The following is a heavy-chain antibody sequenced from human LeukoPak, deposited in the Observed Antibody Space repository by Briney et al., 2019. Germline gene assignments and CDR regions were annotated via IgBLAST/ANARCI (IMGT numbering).Heavy chain of an antibody. D-gene: IGHD3-9*01. CDR1: GFNFNRYA. CDR3: AQSTSIRYFFDL. J-gene: IGHJ2*01. CDR2: VSGSGGRT. V-gene: IGHV3-23*01. Sequence: GGSLRLSCAASGFNFNRYAVAWVRQAPGKGLEWVSTVSGSGGRTFFADSVKGRFTVSRDNSVFLQMNSLRAEDTALYYCAQSTSIRYFFDLWGRGTLVTVSS.